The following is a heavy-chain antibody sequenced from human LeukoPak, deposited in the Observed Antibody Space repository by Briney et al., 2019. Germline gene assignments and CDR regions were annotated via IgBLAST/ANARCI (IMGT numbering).Heavy chain of an antibody. D-gene: IGHD2-15*01. CDR3: AKDKATVAAKGPFDY. J-gene: IGHJ4*02. Sequence: GGSLRLSGAASEFIFSNYAMTWVRQAPGKGLEWVSSISGSGATTYYADSVKGRFTISRDNSKNTLFLQFNSLRAEDTAVYYCAKDKATVAAKGPFDYWGQGTLVTVSS. CDR1: EFIFSNYA. V-gene: IGHV3-23*01. CDR2: ISGSGATT.